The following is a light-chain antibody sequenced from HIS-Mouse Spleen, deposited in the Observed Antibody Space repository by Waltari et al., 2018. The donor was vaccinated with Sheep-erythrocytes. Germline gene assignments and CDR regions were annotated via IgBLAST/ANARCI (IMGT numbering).Light chain of an antibody. CDR3: CSYAGSYTLV. CDR1: SSDVGVFNY. Sequence: QSALTQPRSVSGSPGQSVTISRTGTSSDVGVFNYVSWYQQHPGKPPKLMIYDVSKRPSGVPDRFSGSKSGNTASLTISGLQAEDEADYYCCSYAGSYTLVFGGGTKLTVL. CDR2: DVS. J-gene: IGLJ2*01. V-gene: IGLV2-11*01.